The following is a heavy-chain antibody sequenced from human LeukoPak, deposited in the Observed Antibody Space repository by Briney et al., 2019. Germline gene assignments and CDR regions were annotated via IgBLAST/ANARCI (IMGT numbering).Heavy chain of an antibody. D-gene: IGHD6-19*01. CDR2: IKSKTDGGTT. J-gene: IGHJ4*02. Sequence: MSGGSLILSCAASGFTFSNAWLNWVRQAPGKGLEWVGHIKSKTDGGTTDYAAPVKGRFTISRDDSKNTLFLQMNSLKTEDTAVYYCAKQVQGYSSGWYDYWGQGTLVTVSS. CDR3: AKQVQGYSSGWYDY. CDR1: GFTFSNAW. V-gene: IGHV3-15*01.